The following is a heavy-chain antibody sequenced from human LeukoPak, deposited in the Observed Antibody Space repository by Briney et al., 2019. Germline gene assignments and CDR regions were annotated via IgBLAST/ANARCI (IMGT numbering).Heavy chain of an antibody. CDR1: GFMFSKYA. V-gene: IGHV3-23*01. CDR3: VKDGRSSAPH. Sequence: GGSLRLSCAASGFMFSKYAMSWVRQAPGKGLEWVTGITNTGGPSSPDPVKGRFTLSKDNPQRTPGLQVSRLGAEGTDIYFCVKDGRSSAPHWGQGTQVPVSS. CDR2: ITNTGGP. J-gene: IGHJ4*02. D-gene: IGHD1-14*01.